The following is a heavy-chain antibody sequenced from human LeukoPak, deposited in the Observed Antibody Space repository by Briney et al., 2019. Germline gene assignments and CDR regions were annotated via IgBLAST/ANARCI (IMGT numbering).Heavy chain of an antibody. Sequence: ASVKVSCKVSGYTLTELSMHWVRQVPGKGLEWMGGFDPEDGEIIYAQRFQGRVTMTEDTSTDTAYMELSSLRSDDTAVYYCATLQQLWFGDLYRGGAFDIWGQGTLVTVSS. J-gene: IGHJ3*02. D-gene: IGHD3-10*01. V-gene: IGHV1-24*01. CDR1: GYTLTELS. CDR2: FDPEDGEI. CDR3: ATLQQLWFGDLYRGGAFDI.